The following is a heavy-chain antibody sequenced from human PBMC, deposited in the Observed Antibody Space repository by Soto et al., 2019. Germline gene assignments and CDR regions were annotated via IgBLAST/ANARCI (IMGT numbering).Heavy chain of an antibody. CDR2: IYYSGST. J-gene: IGHJ6*02. CDR3: ARHSLASQYYGMDV. Sequence: SETLSLTCTVSGGSISSSSYYWGWIRQPPGKGLEWIGSIYYSGSTYYNPSLKSRVTISVDTSKNQFSLKLSSVTAADTAVYYCARHSLASQYYGMDVWGQGTTVTVSS. V-gene: IGHV4-39*01. D-gene: IGHD2-15*01. CDR1: GGSISSSSYY.